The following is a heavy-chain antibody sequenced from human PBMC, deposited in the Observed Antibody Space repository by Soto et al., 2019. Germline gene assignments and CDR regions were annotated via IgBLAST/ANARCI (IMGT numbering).Heavy chain of an antibody. J-gene: IGHJ6*02. D-gene: IGHD1-26*01. CDR1: GFTFSSSA. CDR2: ISGSDGST. Sequence: EVQLLESGGGLVQPGGSLRLSCAASGFTFSSSAMSWVRQAPGKGLEWVSSISGSDGSTYYADSVKGRFTISRDNSKSTLYLQMNSLRAEDTAVYFCAKDGRSYTPGVWGQGTTVTVSS. V-gene: IGHV3-23*01. CDR3: AKDGRSYTPGV.